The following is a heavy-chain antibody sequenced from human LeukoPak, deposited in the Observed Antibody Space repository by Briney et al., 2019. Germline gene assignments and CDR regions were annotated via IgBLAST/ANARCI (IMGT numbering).Heavy chain of an antibody. V-gene: IGHV4-59*01. Sequence: PSGTLSLTCAVSGGSISRIRQPPGKGLEWIGYIYYSGSTNYNPSLKSRVTISVDTSKNQFSLKLSSVTAAETAVYYCAREGRYRYGYNEYHSYMDIWGKGTTVTVSS. J-gene: IGHJ6*03. CDR2: IYYSGST. D-gene: IGHD5-24*01. CDR3: AREGRYRYGYNEYHSYMDI. CDR1: GGSIS.